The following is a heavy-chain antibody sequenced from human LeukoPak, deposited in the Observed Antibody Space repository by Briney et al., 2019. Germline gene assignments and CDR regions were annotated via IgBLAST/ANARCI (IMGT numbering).Heavy chain of an antibody. J-gene: IGHJ4*02. CDR3: AKISRGYSFGLYLDY. Sequence: PGGSLRLSCAASGFTFSTYAMTWVRQAPGKGLEWVSTASESGGRTYYADSVKGRFTISRDNSRDTLYLQMISLRADDTAVYYCAKISRGYSFGLYLDYWGQGTLVTVSS. D-gene: IGHD5-18*01. CDR2: ASESGGRT. CDR1: GFTFSTYA. V-gene: IGHV3-23*01.